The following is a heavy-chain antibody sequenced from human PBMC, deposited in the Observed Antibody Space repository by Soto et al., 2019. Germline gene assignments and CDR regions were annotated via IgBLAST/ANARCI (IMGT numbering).Heavy chain of an antibody. Sequence: QVQLVQSGAEVKKPGSSVKVSCKASGGTFSSYAISWVRQAPGQGLEWMGGIIPIFGTANYAQKLQGRVTITANEATSTAYMELRSLRSEDTAVYYCARIEKVAATNYYYYYGMDVWGQGTTVTVSS. D-gene: IGHD2-15*01. CDR2: IIPIFGTA. V-gene: IGHV1-69*12. J-gene: IGHJ6*02. CDR1: GGTFSSYA. CDR3: ARIEKVAATNYYYYYGMDV.